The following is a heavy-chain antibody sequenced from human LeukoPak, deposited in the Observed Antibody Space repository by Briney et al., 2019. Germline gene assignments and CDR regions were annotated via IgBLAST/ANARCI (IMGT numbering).Heavy chain of an antibody. CDR2: IKSKTDGGTT. J-gene: IGHJ1*01. D-gene: IGHD2-2*01. Sequence: GGSLRLSCAASGFTFSNAWMNWVRQAPGKGLEWVGRIKSKTDGGTTDYAAPVKGRFTISRDDSKNTLYLQMNSLKTEDTAVYYCTARYCRSTSCYGEYFQRWGQGTLVTVSS. V-gene: IGHV3-15*01. CDR3: TARYCRSTSCYGEYFQR. CDR1: GFTFSNAW.